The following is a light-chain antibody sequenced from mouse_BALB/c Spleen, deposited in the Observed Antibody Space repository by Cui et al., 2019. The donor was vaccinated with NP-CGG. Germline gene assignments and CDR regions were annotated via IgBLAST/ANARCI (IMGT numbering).Light chain of an antibody. CDR2: GTN. V-gene: IGLV1*01. Sequence: QDVVTQEPALSTSPGETVTPTCRSSTGAVTTSNYANWVQEKPDHLFTGLIGGTNNRAPGVPARFSGSLIGDKAALTITGAQTEDEAIYFCALWYSNHWVFGGGTKLTVL. CDR1: TGAVTTSNY. J-gene: IGLJ1*01. CDR3: ALWYSNHWV.